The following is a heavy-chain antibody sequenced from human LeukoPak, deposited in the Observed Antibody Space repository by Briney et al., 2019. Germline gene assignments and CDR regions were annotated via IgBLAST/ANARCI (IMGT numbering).Heavy chain of an antibody. V-gene: IGHV4-38-2*02. CDR3: ARGYYYGSGSYQAPDY. Sequence: PSETLSLTCTVSGGSISSYYWGWIRQPPGKGLEWIGSIYHSGSTYYNPSLKSRVTISVDTSKNQFSLKLSSVTAADTAVYYCARGYYYGSGSYQAPDYWGQGTLVTVSS. CDR1: GGSISSYY. CDR2: IYHSGST. J-gene: IGHJ4*02. D-gene: IGHD3-10*01.